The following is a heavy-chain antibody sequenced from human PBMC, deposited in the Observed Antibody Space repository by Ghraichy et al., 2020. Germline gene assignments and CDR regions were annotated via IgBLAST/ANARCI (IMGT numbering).Heavy chain of an antibody. V-gene: IGHV3-48*03. D-gene: IGHD6-19*01. CDR1: GFTFSSYE. J-gene: IGHJ4*02. Sequence: GSLRLSCVASGFTFSSYEMNWVRQAPGKGLEWVSYISSSGSTIYYADSVKGRFTISRDNAKNSLYLQMNSLRAEDTAVYYCARDRGYSSGWYYFDYWGQGTLVTVSS. CDR2: ISSSGSTI. CDR3: ARDRGYSSGWYYFDY.